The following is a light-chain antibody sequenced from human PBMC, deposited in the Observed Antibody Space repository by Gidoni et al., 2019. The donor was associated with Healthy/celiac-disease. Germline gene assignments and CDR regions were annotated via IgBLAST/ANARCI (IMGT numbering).Light chain of an antibody. CDR3: QQYDNLSIT. CDR2: DAY. V-gene: IGKV1-33*01. Sequence: DIQMSQSPPSLSASVGDRVTITCQASQDISNYLNWYQQKPGKAPKLLIYDAYKLETGVPPRFSGSGSGTDFTFTISSLQPEDIATYYCQQYDNLSITFGQGTRLEIK. J-gene: IGKJ5*01. CDR1: QDISNY.